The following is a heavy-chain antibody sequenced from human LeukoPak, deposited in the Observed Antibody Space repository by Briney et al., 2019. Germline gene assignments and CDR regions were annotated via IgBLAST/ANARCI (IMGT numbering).Heavy chain of an antibody. CDR3: ARDIYSYGYGYFDY. V-gene: IGHV3-21*01. Sequence: GGSLRLSCAASGFTFSSYSMNWVRQAPGKGLEWVSSISSSSSYIYYADSVKGRFTISRDNAKNSLYLQMNSLRAEDTAVYYCARDIYSYGYGYFDYWGQGTLVTVSS. D-gene: IGHD5-18*01. CDR2: ISSSSSYI. J-gene: IGHJ4*02. CDR1: GFTFSSYS.